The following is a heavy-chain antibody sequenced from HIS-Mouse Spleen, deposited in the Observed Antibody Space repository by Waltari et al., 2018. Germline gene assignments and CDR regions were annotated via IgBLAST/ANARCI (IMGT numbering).Heavy chain of an antibody. D-gene: IGHD1-26*01. CDR2: IYYSGST. V-gene: IGHV4-39*07. Sequence: QLQLQESGPGLVKPSETLSLTCTVPGGSISSSSYYWGWIRQPPGKGLEWIGSIYYSGSTYYNPSIKSRVTISVDTSKNQFSLKLSSVTAADTAVYYCARDPLFIVGATILFDYWGQGTLVTVSS. J-gene: IGHJ4*02. CDR3: ARDPLFIVGATILFDY. CDR1: GGSISSSSYY.